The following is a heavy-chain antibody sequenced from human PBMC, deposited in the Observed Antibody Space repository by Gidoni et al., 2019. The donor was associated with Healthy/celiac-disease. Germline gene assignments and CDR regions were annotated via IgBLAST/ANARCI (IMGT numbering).Heavy chain of an antibody. CDR1: GGTFSSYA. CDR2: IIPIFGTA. V-gene: IGHV1-69*06. CDR3: ARDFVPALFVDTAIHDDESYNWFDP. D-gene: IGHD5-18*01. J-gene: IGHJ5*02. Sequence: QVQLVQSGAEVKKPGSSVKVSCKASGGTFSSYAISWVRPAPGQGLEWMGGIIPIFGTANYAQKFQGRVTITADKSTSTAYMELSSLRSEDTAVYYCARDFVPALFVDTAIHDDESYNWFDPWGQGTLVTVSS.